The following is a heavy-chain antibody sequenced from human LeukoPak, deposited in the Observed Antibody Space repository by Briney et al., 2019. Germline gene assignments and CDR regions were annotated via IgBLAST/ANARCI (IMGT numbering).Heavy chain of an antibody. V-gene: IGHV6-1*01. D-gene: IGHD1-26*01. CDR2: TYYRSRWFN. CDR1: GDSVSSNSAS. CDR3: ARAPIIVAPYFDS. Sequence: SQTLSLTCDISGDSVSSNSASWNWIRQSPSRGLEWLGRTYYRSRWFNDCAVSVKGRISLNPDNSKNQLSLHLTSLTPEDTAVYYCARAPIIVAPYFDSWGQGILVSVSS. J-gene: IGHJ4*02.